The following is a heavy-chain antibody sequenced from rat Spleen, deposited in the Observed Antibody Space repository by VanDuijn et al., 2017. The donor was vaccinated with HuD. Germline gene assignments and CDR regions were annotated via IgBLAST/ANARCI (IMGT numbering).Heavy chain of an antibody. CDR3: GRHGYNSYVDC. D-gene: IGHD1-9*01. CDR1: GFTFCDYY. J-gene: IGHJ2*01. Sequence: EVQLVVSDGGLVHPGRSLKLPCAASGFTFCDYYMACVRLAPTKGLVWVATNSFEGGKNFYRDSVKGRFTISRDNAKSSLYLQMDSLRSRDTATYYCGRHGYNSYVDCWRHRVMGTVS. V-gene: IGHV5-29*01. CDR2: NSFEGGKN.